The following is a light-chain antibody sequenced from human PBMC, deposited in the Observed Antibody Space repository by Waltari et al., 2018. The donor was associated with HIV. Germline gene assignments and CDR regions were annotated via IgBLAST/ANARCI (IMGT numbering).Light chain of an antibody. CDR2: DFN. CDR3: CAYVGSSSLT. Sequence: QSALTQPASVSGFPGQSITISCTGTSGDVGYYNDVSWYQQQPGKAPKLIIFDFNKRPSGISDRFSGSKSGNTASLTISELQAEDGADYYCCAYVGSSSLTFGGGT. J-gene: IGLJ2*01. V-gene: IGLV2-23*02. CDR1: SGDVGYYND.